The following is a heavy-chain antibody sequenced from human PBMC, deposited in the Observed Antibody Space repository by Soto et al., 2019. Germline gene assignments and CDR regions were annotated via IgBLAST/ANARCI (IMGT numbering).Heavy chain of an antibody. V-gene: IGHV3-74*01. CDR3: SRDKMGATADY. CDR1: GFAFSSYW. D-gene: IGHD1-26*01. CDR2: INSDGSST. Sequence: EVQLVESGGGLVQPGGSLRLSCAASGFAFSSYWMHWVRQAPGKGLVWVSRINSDGSSTSYADSVKGRFTVSRDNAKNKLYLQMYGLRGDDTAVYYCSRDKMGATADYWGQGSLVTVSS. J-gene: IGHJ4*02.